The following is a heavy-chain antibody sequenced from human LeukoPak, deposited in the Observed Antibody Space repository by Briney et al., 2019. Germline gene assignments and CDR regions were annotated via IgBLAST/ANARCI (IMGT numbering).Heavy chain of an antibody. Sequence: SETLSLTCTVSGGSISSGNWWSWVRQPPGKGLEWFGEIHHTGNTNYNPSLKSRVTISIDKSRNHFSLKLTSVTAADTAVYYCAREQWAYRSYYDSSGYHDYWGQGTLVTVSS. D-gene: IGHD3-22*01. CDR1: GGSISSGNW. J-gene: IGHJ4*02. CDR3: AREQWAYRSYYDSSGYHDY. V-gene: IGHV4-4*02. CDR2: IHHTGNT.